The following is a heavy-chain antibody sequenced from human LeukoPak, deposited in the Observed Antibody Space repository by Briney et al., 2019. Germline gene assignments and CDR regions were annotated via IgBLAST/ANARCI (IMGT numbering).Heavy chain of an antibody. J-gene: IGHJ6*03. CDR2: IYTSGST. V-gene: IGHV4-4*07. Sequence: PSETLSLTCTVSGGSISSYYWSWIRQPAGKGLEWIGRIYTSGSTNYNPSLKSRVTMSVDTSKKQFSLKLSSVTAADTAVYYCARDGSGLYYSYMDVWGKGTTVSVSS. CDR3: ARDGSGLYYSYMDV. CDR1: GGSISSYY. D-gene: IGHD3/OR15-3a*01.